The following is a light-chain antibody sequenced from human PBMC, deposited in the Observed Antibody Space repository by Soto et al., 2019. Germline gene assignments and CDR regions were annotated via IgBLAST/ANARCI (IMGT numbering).Light chain of an antibody. J-gene: IGKJ1*01. Sequence: DIQLTQSPSFLSASVGDRVTITCRTSQGISTYLAWYQQKQGRAPNLLIYGSSTLQSGDPSRFSGSASGTEFTLTISSLHPEDFGTYYCQQLNSYPRTLGKGTKVEVK. CDR3: QQLNSYPRT. V-gene: IGKV1-9*01. CDR1: QGISTY. CDR2: GSS.